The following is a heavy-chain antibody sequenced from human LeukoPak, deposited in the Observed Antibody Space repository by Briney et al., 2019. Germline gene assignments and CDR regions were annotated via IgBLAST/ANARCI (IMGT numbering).Heavy chain of an antibody. CDR1: GGSLWSFY. V-gene: IGHV4-4*07. D-gene: IGHD1-7*01. CDR3: ARSSRELGGYAPWELMPPFDY. Sequence: SETLSLTCTVSGGSLWSFYWSWVRQPAGKGLEWIGRLYNNGSTNYSPSLKSRVTISVDTSKNQFSLKLSSVTAADTAVYYCARSSRELGGYAPWELMPPFDYWGQGTLVTVSS. J-gene: IGHJ4*02. CDR2: LYNNGST.